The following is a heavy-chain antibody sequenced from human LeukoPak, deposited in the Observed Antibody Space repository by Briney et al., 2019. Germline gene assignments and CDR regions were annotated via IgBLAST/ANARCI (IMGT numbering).Heavy chain of an antibody. D-gene: IGHD4-23*01. J-gene: IGHJ1*01. CDR1: GYTFTSYG. V-gene: IGHV1-18*01. Sequence: ASVKVSCKASGYTFTSYGISWVRQAPGQGLECMGWISAYNGNTNYAQKLQGRVTMTTDTSTSTAYMELRSLRSDDTAVYYCARDKAVTTEVTQHFQHWGQGTLVTVSS. CDR3: ARDKAVTTEVTQHFQH. CDR2: ISAYNGNT.